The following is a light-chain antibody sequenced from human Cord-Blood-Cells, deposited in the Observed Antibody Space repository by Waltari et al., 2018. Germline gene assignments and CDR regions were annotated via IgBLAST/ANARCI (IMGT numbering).Light chain of an antibody. CDR2: AVS. V-gene: IGLV2-14*01. Sequence: QSALTQPRSVSGSPGQSITISCTGTSSDVGGYNYVSWYQQHPGKAPKLMIYAVSKRPSGVSNRFSGSKSGNTASLTISGLQAEDEADYYCSSYTSSSTWVFGGGTKLTVL. CDR3: SSYTSSSTWV. J-gene: IGLJ3*02. CDR1: SSDVGGYNY.